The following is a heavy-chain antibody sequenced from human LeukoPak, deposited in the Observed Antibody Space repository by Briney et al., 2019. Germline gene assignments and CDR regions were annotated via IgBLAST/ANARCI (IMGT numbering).Heavy chain of an antibody. J-gene: IGHJ3*02. V-gene: IGHV4-34*01. Sequence: SETLPLTCAVYGGSFSGYYWSWIRQPPGKGLEWIGSIYYGGTTYYDPSLKSRVSISVDTSKSQFSLKLSSVTAADTAVYYCARGLPRANDAFDIWGQGTMVTVSS. CDR3: ARGLPRANDAFDI. CDR2: IYYGGTT. CDR1: GGSFSGYY.